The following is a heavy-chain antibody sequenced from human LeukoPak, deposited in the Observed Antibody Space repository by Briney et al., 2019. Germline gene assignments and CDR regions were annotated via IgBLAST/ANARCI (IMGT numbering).Heavy chain of an antibody. Sequence: GGSLRLSCAASGFTFSSYAMSWVRQAPGKGLEWVSAISGSGGSTCYADSVKGRFTISRDNSKNTLYLQMNSLRAEDTAVYHCAKGEEVYYYYYMDVWGKGTTVTVSS. V-gene: IGHV3-23*01. CDR3: AKGEEVYYYYYMDV. CDR2: ISGSGGST. CDR1: GFTFSSYA. J-gene: IGHJ6*03.